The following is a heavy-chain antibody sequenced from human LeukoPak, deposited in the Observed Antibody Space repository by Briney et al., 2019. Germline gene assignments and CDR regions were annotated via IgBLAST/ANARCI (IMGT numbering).Heavy chain of an antibody. CDR1: GFTFSSYE. CDR3: ARGSATGDNWFDP. Sequence: GGSLRLSCAASGFTFSSYEMNWVRQAPGKGLEWVSYISSSGSTIYYADSVKGRFTISRDNAKNSLYLQMNSLRAEDTAVYYCARGSATGDNWFDPWGQGTLVTVSS. D-gene: IGHD3-10*01. CDR2: ISSSGSTI. J-gene: IGHJ5*02. V-gene: IGHV3-48*03.